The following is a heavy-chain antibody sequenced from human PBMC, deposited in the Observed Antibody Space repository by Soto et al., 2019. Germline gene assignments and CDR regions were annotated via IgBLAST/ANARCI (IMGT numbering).Heavy chain of an antibody. CDR2: ISHDGTNK. D-gene: IGHD2-21*02. CDR3: AKESRSSAVTATRVYGMDV. Sequence: PGGSLRLSCAASGFTFSSYAMSWVRQAPGKGLEWVAAISHDGTNKYYGDSVRGRFTISRDNSKNTLYLQMNTLRNEDTAVYYCAKESRSSAVTATRVYGMDVWGQGTTVTVSS. CDR1: GFTFSSYA. J-gene: IGHJ6*02. V-gene: IGHV3-30*18.